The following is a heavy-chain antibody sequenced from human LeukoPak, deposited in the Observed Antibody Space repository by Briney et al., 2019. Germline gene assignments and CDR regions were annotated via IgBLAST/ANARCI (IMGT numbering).Heavy chain of an antibody. Sequence: SETLSLTCTVSGGSISSYYWSWIRQPPGKGLEWIGYIYYSGSTNYNPSLKSRVTISVDTSKNQFSLKLSSVTAADTAVYYCAALATVYYYMDVWGKGTTVTVSS. V-gene: IGHV4-59*01. CDR2: IYYSGST. CDR1: GGSISSYY. CDR3: AALATVYYYMDV. J-gene: IGHJ6*03.